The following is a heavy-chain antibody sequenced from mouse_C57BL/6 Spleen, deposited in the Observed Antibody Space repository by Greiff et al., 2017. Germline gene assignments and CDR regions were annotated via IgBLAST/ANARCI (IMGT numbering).Heavy chain of an antibody. CDR2: IDPSDSET. V-gene: IGHV1-52*01. J-gene: IGHJ3*01. D-gene: IGHD2-5*01. CDR3: ARPYYSNYEFAY. CDR1: GYTFTSYW. Sequence: QVQLQQSGAELVRPGSSVKLSCKASGYTFTSYWMHWVKQRPIQGLEWIGNIDPSDSETHYNQKFKDKATLTVDKSSSTAYMQLSSLTSEDSAVYYCARPYYSNYEFAYWGQGTLVTVSA.